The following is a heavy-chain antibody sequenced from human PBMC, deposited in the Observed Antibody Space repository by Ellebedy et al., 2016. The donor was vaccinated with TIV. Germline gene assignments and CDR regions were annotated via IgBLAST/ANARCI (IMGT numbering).Heavy chain of an antibody. CDR2: INHGGNT. V-gene: IGHV4-34*01. D-gene: IGHD6-13*01. CDR1: GESLTNDY. CDR3: ARDHHNTGYSSSWYWFDP. Sequence: MPSETLSLTCDVHGESLTNDYWSWIRESPGKGLEWIGEINHGGNTNYNPSLKSRLTLSIDTFKNQFSLKLSSVTAADTGTYYCARDHHNTGYSSSWYWFDPWGQGALVTVSS. J-gene: IGHJ5*02.